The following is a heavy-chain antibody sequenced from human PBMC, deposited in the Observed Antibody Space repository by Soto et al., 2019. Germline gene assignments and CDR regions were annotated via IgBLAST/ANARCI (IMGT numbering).Heavy chain of an antibody. CDR2: ISAYNGNT. V-gene: IGHV1-18*01. D-gene: IGHD2-15*01. J-gene: IGHJ3*01. Sequence: ASVKVSCKASGYTFTSYGISWVPQAPGQGLEWMGWISAYNGNTNYAQKLQGRVTMTTDTSTSTAYMELRSLRSDDTAVYYCARFFYCSGGSCYSFAGYLLWGQGTMVTV. CDR3: ARFFYCSGGSCYSFAGYLL. CDR1: GYTFTSYG.